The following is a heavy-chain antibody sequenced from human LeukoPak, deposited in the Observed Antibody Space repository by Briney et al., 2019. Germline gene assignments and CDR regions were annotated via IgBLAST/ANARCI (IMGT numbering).Heavy chain of an antibody. J-gene: IGHJ4*02. V-gene: IGHV3-11*04. D-gene: IGHD3-3*01. CDR3: ARERGYDFWSGSRVLFDN. CDR2: ISGSGSTI. Sequence: GGSLRLSCAPSGFNFSDYYMSWIRQAPGKGLEWVSYISGSGSTIYYADSVKGRFTISRDNAKNSLYLQMNSLRAEDTAVYYCARERGYDFWSGSRVLFDNGGQGTPVTVSS. CDR1: GFNFSDYY.